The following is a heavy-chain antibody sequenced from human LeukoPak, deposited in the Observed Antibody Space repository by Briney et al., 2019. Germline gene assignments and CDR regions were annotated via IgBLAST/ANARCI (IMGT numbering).Heavy chain of an antibody. CDR1: GYTFTNYW. D-gene: IGHD2/OR15-2a*01. CDR2: IYPGDSDT. V-gene: IGHV5-51*01. CDR3: ARAGYSNRWDGVDY. Sequence: GESLKISCKGSGYTFTNYWIGWVRQMPGKGLEFMGIIYPGDSDTRYSPSFQGQVTISVDKSINTAYLQWSSLKASDSAMYYCARAGYSNRWDGVDYWGQGTLVTISS. J-gene: IGHJ4*02.